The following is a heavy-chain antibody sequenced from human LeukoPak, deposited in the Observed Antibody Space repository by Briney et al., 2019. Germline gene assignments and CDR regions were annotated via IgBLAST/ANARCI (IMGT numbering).Heavy chain of an antibody. Sequence: GGSLRLSCADSGFTFSSYDMSWVRQAPGKGLEWVSGFRAIGGTTAYAHSVKVRFTVSTYNSQSTLFLEMNSPRADDTALYYCAKVGQVGFSNFDYWGQGTLVTVSS. CDR1: GFTFSSYD. V-gene: IGHV3-23*01. J-gene: IGHJ4*02. D-gene: IGHD2-2*01. CDR3: AKVGQVGFSNFDY. CDR2: FRAIGGTT.